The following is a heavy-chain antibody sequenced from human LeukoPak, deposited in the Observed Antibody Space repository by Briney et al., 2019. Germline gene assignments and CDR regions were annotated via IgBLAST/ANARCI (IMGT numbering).Heavy chain of an antibody. J-gene: IGHJ4*02. CDR2: IYYSGST. Sequence: SETLSLTCTVSGVSISSYYWSWIRQPPGKGLEWIGYIYYSGSTNYNPSLKSRVTISVDTSKNQFSLKLSSVTAADTAVYYCARGPRSDYWGQGTLVTLSS. CDR3: ARGPRSDY. V-gene: IGHV4-59*01. CDR1: GVSISSYY.